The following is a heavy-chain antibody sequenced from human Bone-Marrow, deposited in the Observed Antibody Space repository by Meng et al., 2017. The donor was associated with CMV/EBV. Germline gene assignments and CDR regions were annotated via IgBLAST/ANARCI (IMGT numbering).Heavy chain of an antibody. Sequence: GESLKISCKGSGYSFTSYWIGWVRQMPGKGLEWMGIIYPGDSDTRYSPSFQGQVTISADKSISTAYLQWSSLKASDTAMYYCARYREAVAGSSGAGYCDYWGQGRLVNVPS. CDR2: IYPGDSDT. CDR3: ARYREAVAGSSGAGYCDY. V-gene: IGHV5-51*01. J-gene: IGHJ4*02. CDR1: GYSFTSYW. D-gene: IGHD6-19*01.